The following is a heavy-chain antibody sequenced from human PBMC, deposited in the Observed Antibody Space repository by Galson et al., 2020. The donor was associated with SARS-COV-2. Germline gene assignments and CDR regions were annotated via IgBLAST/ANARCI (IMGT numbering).Heavy chain of an antibody. D-gene: IGHD2-15*01. V-gene: IGHV1-18*01. J-gene: IGHJ6*03. CDR3: AKTAAATSDYFYYMDV. Sequence: ASVKVSCKTSGYTFSNYGISWVWQAPGEGLEWMGWISGFNGNAKYAQKFQRRVTMTTDTSTDTAFMELRRLGSDDTAVYYCAKTAAATSDYFYYMDVWGKGTTVAISS. CDR2: ISGFNGNA. CDR1: GYTFSNYG.